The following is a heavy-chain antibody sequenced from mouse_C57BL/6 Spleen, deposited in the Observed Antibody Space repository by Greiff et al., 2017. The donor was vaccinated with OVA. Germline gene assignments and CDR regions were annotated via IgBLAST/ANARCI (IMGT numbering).Heavy chain of an antibody. J-gene: IGHJ2*01. CDR1: GYTFTDYN. CDR2: INPNNGGT. CDR3: ARPFYYGSYFDY. D-gene: IGHD1-1*01. V-gene: IGHV1-22*01. Sequence: EVQLQQSGPELVKPGASVKMSCKASGYTFTDYNMHWVKQSHGKSLEWIGYINPNNGGTSYNQKFKGKATLTVNKSSSTAYMELRSLTSEDSAVDYCARPFYYGSYFDYWGQGTTLTVSS.